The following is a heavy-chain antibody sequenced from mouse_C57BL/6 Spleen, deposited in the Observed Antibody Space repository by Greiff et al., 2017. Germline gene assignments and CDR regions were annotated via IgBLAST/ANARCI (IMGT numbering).Heavy chain of an antibody. CDR2: INPNYGTT. Sequence: VQLKESGPELVKPGASVKISCKASGYSFTDYNMNWVKQSNGKSLEWIGVINPNYGTTSYNQKFKGKATLTVDQSSSTAYMQLNSLTSEDSAVYFCARGCSSYWYFDVWGTGTTVTVSS. D-gene: IGHD1-1*01. J-gene: IGHJ1*03. CDR1: GYSFTDYN. V-gene: IGHV1-39*01. CDR3: ARGCSSYWYFDV.